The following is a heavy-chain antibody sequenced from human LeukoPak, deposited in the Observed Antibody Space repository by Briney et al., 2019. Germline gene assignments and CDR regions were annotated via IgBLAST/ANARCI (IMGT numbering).Heavy chain of an antibody. CDR2: VFDSGGT. D-gene: IGHD6-13*01. J-gene: IGHJ4*02. V-gene: IGHV4-59*01. CDR3: ARGYSSSWNYFDY. Sequence: SETLSLTCTVSGXSISNYWWSWIRQPPGKGLEWIGYVFDSGGTNYNPSLKSRVTISVDTSKKQFSLKLSSVTAADAAVYYCARGYSSSWNYFDYWGQGTLVTVSS. CDR1: GXSISNYW.